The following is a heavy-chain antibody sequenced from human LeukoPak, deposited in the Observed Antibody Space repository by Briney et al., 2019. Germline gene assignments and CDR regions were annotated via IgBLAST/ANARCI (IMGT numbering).Heavy chain of an antibody. Sequence: PGGSLRLSCAASGFTFSSYSMNWVRRAPGKGLEWVSSISSSSCYIYYADSVKGRFTISRDNAKNSLYLQMNSLRAEDTAVYYCASQYYYDSSGYYLGGSAFDIWGQGTMVTVSS. CDR3: ASQYYYDSSGYYLGGSAFDI. D-gene: IGHD3-22*01. CDR1: GFTFSSYS. V-gene: IGHV3-21*01. CDR2: ISSSSCYI. J-gene: IGHJ3*02.